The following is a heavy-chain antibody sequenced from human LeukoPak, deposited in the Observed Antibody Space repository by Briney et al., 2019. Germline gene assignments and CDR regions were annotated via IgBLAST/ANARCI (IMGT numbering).Heavy chain of an antibody. Sequence: GGSLRLSCAASGFTFSNYAMHWVRQAPGKGLEWVAFIPNDASNEYYADSVKGRFTISRDNAKNSLYLQMNSLRAEDTAVYYCATRRRLLKDAFDIWGQGTMVTVSS. CDR1: GFTFSNYA. CDR3: ATRRRLLKDAFDI. V-gene: IGHV3-30*02. CDR2: IPNDASNE. J-gene: IGHJ3*02. D-gene: IGHD6-25*01.